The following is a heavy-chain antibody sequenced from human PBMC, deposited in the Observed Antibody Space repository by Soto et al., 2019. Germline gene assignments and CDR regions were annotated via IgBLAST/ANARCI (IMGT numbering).Heavy chain of an antibody. CDR2: ISAYNGNT. Sequence: GASVKVSCKASGYTFTSYGISWVRQAPGQGLEWMGWISAYNGNTNYAQKLQGRVTMTTDTSTSTAYMELRSLRSDDTAVYYCARGPIVVVPAAMVGGWFDPWGQGTLVTVSS. CDR3: ARGPIVVVPAAMVGGWFDP. J-gene: IGHJ5*02. CDR1: GYTFTSYG. V-gene: IGHV1-18*01. D-gene: IGHD2-2*01.